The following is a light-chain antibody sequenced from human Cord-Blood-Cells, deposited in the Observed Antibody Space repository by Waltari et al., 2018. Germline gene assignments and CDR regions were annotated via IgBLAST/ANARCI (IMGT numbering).Light chain of an antibody. Sequence: DIQMTQSPSSLSASVGDRVTITCRASQSISSYLNWYQQKPGKAPKLQIYAASSLQSGVPSRFSGSGSGTDFTLTISSLQPEDFATYYCQQSYSTPYTFGQGTTLEIK. CDR1: QSISSY. CDR3: QQSYSTPYT. CDR2: AAS. J-gene: IGKJ2*01. V-gene: IGKV1-39*01.